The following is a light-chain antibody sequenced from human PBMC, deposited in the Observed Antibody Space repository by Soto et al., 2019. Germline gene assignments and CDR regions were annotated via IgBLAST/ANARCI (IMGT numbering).Light chain of an antibody. J-gene: IGKJ2*01. CDR3: QHYGNSPPYT. Sequence: EIVLTQSPGTLSLSPGERATLSCRASQSVSSNYLAWYQQKPGQAPRLLIYGASSRATGIPDRFGGSGSGTDFTLTISRLEPEDFAVYYCQHYGNSPPYTFGQGTKLEIK. V-gene: IGKV3-20*01. CDR1: QSVSSNY. CDR2: GAS.